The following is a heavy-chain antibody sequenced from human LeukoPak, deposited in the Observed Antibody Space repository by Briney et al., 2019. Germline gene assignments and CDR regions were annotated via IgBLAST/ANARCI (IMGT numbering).Heavy chain of an antibody. V-gene: IGHV1-18*01. J-gene: IGHJ5*02. D-gene: IGHD6-13*01. CDR2: IATYNSKT. CDR1: GYTFSSYG. CDR3: ARDMVGLAADGNWFDP. Sequence: ASVRGSCKASGYTFSSYGISWVRQAPGQGLEWMGWIATYNSKTKYAEKVQGRVTKTTDTSTTTAYMELRTLRSDDTAVYYCARDMVGLAADGNWFDPWGQGTLVTVSS.